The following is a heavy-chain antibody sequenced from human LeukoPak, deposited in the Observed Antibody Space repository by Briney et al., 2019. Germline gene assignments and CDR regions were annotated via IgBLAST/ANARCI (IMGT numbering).Heavy chain of an antibody. D-gene: IGHD4-17*01. CDR3: AKQGATTVKRGVWFDP. Sequence: GGSLRLSCAASGFTFSSYAMSWVRQAPGKGLEKVSAIRGSGGSTYYADSVKGRFAISRDNSKNTLYLQMNSLRAEDTAVYYCAKQGATTVKRGVWFDPWGQGTLVTVSS. V-gene: IGHV3-23*01. CDR2: IRGSGGST. CDR1: GFTFSSYA. J-gene: IGHJ5*02.